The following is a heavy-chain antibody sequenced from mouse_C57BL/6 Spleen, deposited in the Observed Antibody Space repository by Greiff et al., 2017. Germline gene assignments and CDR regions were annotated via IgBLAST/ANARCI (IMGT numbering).Heavy chain of an antibody. CDR1: GFTFSSYA. Sequence: EVQRVESGEGLVKPGGSLKLSCAASGFTFSSYAMSWVRQTPEKRLEWVAYISSGGDYIYYADTVKGRFTISRDNARNTLYLQMSSLKSEDTAMYYCTRAEVSYAMDYWGQGTSVTVSS. CDR3: TRAEVSYAMDY. CDR2: ISSGGDYI. J-gene: IGHJ4*01. V-gene: IGHV5-9-1*02.